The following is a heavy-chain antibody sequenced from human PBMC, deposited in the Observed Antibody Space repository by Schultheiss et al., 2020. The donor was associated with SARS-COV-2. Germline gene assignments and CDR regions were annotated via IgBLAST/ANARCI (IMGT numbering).Heavy chain of an antibody. D-gene: IGHD2-2*01. CDR2: IYHSGST. Sequence: GSLRLSFAASGFTFSSYWMSWVRQAPGKGLEWIGEIYHSGSTNYNPSLKSRVTMSVDTSKNQFSLKLSSVTAADTAVYYCARDRYQLLSGGGWFDPWGQGTLVTVSS. V-gene: IGHV4-4*02. CDR3: ARDRYQLLSGGGWFDP. J-gene: IGHJ5*02. CDR1: GFTFSSYW.